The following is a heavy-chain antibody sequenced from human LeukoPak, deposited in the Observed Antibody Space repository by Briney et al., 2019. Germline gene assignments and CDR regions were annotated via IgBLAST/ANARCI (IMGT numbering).Heavy chain of an antibody. CDR2: FDPEDGET. V-gene: IGHV1-24*01. D-gene: IGHD3-22*01. CDR1: GYTLTELS. Sequence: ASVKVSCKVSGYTLTELSMHWVRQAPGKGLEGMGGFDPEDGETIYAQKFQGRVTMTEDTSTDTAYMELSSLRSEDTAVYYCATDYYYDISGYSPFDYWGQGTLVSVSS. CDR3: ATDYYYDISGYSPFDY. J-gene: IGHJ4*02.